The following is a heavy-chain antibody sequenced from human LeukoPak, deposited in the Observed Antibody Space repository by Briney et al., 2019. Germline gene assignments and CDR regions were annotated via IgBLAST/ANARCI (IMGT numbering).Heavy chain of an antibody. D-gene: IGHD3-3*01. J-gene: IGHJ6*02. CDR1: GYTFTGYY. CDR2: MNPNSGNT. CDR3: ARSIRSYYDFWSGPYGMDV. Sequence: ASVKVSCKASGYTFTGYYMHWVRQATGQGLEWMGWMNPNSGNTGYAQKFQGRVTMTRNTSISTAYMELSSLRSEDTAVYYCARSIRSYYDFWSGPYGMDVWGQGTTVTVSS. V-gene: IGHV1-8*02.